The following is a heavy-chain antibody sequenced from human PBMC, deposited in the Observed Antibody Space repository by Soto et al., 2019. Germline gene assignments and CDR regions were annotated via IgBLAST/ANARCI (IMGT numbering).Heavy chain of an antibody. J-gene: IGHJ6*02. D-gene: IGHD4-17*01. CDR2: IFHSGGT. Sequence: QVHLQESGPGLVKPSGTLSLTCAVSGGSITITNWWNWVRQPPGKGLEWIGEIFHSGGTNYNTSLKSRATIAVDKSKNQFSLNLSSVTAADTAMYYCATRTYYGDRCMDVWGQGTTVTVSS. V-gene: IGHV4-4*02. CDR3: ATRTYYGDRCMDV. CDR1: GGSITITNW.